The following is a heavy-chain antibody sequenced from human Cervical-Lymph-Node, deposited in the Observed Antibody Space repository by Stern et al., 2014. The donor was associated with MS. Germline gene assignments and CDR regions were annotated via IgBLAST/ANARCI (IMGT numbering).Heavy chain of an antibody. V-gene: IGHV5-51*03. J-gene: IGHJ4*02. Sequence: VQLVQSGAEVKKPGESLKISCEASGYLFDDYWIGWVRQMSGRGLELVAIIFPRDSNTRYSPSVQGPVTISADKSISTAYLQRSSMRPSATAFYYCARSPATPSGYDRFDYWGQGALVTVSS. CDR2: IFPRDSNT. D-gene: IGHD5-12*01. CDR1: GYLFDDYW. CDR3: ARSPATPSGYDRFDY.